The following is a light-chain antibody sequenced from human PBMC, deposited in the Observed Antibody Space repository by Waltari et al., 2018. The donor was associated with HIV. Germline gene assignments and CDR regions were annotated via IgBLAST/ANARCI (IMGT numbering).Light chain of an antibody. J-gene: IGLJ2*01. CDR3: CSYAGSSTFV. V-gene: IGLV2-23*02. Sequence: QPALTPPASVSGSPGQSITISCTGTSTAFGNYSYVSWYQQHPGKAPKLMVYDVTKRPSGVSTRFSGSKSGNTASLTISGLQAEDEADYYCCSYAGSSTFVFGGGTKLTVL. CDR2: DVT. CDR1: STAFGNYSY.